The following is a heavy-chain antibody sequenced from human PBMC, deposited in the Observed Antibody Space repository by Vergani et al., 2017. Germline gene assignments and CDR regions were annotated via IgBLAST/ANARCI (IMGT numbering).Heavy chain of an antibody. CDR1: GGSISGYY. CDR3: ARSTSRVDFFFDY. Sequence: QVQLQKSGPGLVKPSETLSLTCTASGGSISGYYWSWIRQPAGQGLEWIGRIYTSGSTNYNPSIKSRVTLSVDTSKNQFSLKLRSVTAADTAVYYCARSTSRVDFFFDYWGQGTLVTVSS. V-gene: IGHV4-4*07. CDR2: IYTSGST. J-gene: IGHJ4*02. D-gene: IGHD2-2*01.